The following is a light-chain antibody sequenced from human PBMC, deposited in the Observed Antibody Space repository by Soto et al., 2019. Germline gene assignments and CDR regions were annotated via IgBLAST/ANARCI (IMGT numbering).Light chain of an antibody. CDR2: EVS. J-gene: IGLJ2*01. CDR1: GSDVGGYNF. V-gene: IGLV2-14*01. Sequence: QSALTQPASVSGSPGQSIAISCTGTGSDVGGYNFVSWYQQHPGKAPKLMIYEVSNRPSGVSNRFSGSKSGNTASLNISGLQAEDEAYYYCSSYSISSHVVFGGGTKVTVL. CDR3: SSYSISSHVV.